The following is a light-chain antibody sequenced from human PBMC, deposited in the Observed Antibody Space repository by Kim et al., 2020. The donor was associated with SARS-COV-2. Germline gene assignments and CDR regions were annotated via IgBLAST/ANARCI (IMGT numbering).Light chain of an antibody. CDR1: QSDSSN. Sequence: ESPGQKPALTCRARQSDSSNFAWYLHKRGQAPRLLIYGASTRATGIPDRFSGSGSGTEFTLTISSLQSEDFAVYYCQQYSNWPITFGQGTRLEIK. CDR2: GAS. J-gene: IGKJ5*01. V-gene: IGKV3-15*01. CDR3: QQYSNWPIT.